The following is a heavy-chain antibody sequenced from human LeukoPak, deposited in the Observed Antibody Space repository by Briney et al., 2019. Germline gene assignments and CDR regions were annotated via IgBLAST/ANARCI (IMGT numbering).Heavy chain of an antibody. CDR1: GFTFSSYA. V-gene: IGHV3-30*04. CDR3: AVLTYYYDSSFDY. CDR2: ISYDGSNK. J-gene: IGHJ4*02. Sequence: GGSLRLSCAASGFTFSSYAMHWVRQAPGKGLEWVAVISYDGSNKYYADSVKGRFTISRDNSKNTLYLQMNSLRAEDTAVYYCAVLTYYYDSSFDYWGQGTLVTASS. D-gene: IGHD3-22*01.